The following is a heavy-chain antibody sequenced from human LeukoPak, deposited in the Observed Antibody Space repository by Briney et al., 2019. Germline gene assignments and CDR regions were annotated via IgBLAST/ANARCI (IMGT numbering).Heavy chain of an antibody. CDR1: GGSFSGYY. CDR2: INHSGST. J-gene: IGHJ3*02. CDR3: ARATYYYDAFDI. D-gene: IGHD3-10*01. Sequence: KPSETLSLTCAVYGGSFSGYYWSWIRQPPGKGLEWIGEINHSGSTNYNPSLKSRVTISVDTSKNQFSLKLSSVTAADTAVYYCARATYYYDAFDIWGQGTMVTVSS. V-gene: IGHV4-34*01.